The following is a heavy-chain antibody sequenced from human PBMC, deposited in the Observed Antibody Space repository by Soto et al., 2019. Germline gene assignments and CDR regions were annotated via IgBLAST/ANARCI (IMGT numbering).Heavy chain of an antibody. CDR3: ARPEYSSSSYGMDV. J-gene: IGHJ6*02. V-gene: IGHV3-48*02. Sequence: GGSMRLSCTAAEFTFSSYSMNWVRQKPGKGLEWVSYISSSSSTIYYADSVKGRFTISRDNAKNSLYLQMNSLRDEDTAVYYCARPEYSSSSYGMDVWGQGTTVTVSS. CDR1: EFTFSSYS. CDR2: ISSSSSTI. D-gene: IGHD6-6*01.